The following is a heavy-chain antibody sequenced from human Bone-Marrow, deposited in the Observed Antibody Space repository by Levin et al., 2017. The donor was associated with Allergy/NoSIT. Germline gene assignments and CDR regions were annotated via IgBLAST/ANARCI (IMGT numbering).Heavy chain of an antibody. CDR3: AKDLFLSRYFDWSLVNYFDY. J-gene: IGHJ4*02. Sequence: PGGSLRLSCAASGFTFSSYGMHWVRQAPGKGLEWVAVISYDGSNKYYADSVKGRFTISRDNSKNTLYLQMSGLRAEDTAVYYCAKDLFLSRYFDWSLVNYFDYWGQGTLVTVSS. CDR2: ISYDGSNK. D-gene: IGHD3-9*01. CDR1: GFTFSSYG. V-gene: IGHV3-30*18.